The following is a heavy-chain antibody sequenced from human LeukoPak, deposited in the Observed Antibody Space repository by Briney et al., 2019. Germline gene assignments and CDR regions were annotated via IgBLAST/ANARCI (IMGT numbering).Heavy chain of an antibody. Sequence: GGSLRLSCAASGFTFSSYSMNWVRQTPGRGLEWVAVIAYDGKDKYYADSVKGRFTIARDNANNMLYLHMNSLRVDDTAVYYCAKGWLYYETTDFYFDNWGQGTLVTVSS. V-gene: IGHV3-30*18. D-gene: IGHD3-16*01. CDR2: IAYDGKDK. CDR1: GFTFSSYS. J-gene: IGHJ4*02. CDR3: AKGWLYYETTDFYFDN.